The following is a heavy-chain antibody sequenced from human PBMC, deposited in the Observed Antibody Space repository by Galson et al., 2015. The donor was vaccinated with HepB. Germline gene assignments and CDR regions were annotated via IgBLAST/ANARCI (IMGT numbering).Heavy chain of an antibody. CDR3: ARFHLGVDAFDI. CDR2: IKQDGSEK. J-gene: IGHJ3*02. Sequence: SLRLSCAASGFTFSSYWMSWVRQVPGKGLEWVANIKQDGSEKYYVDSVKGRFTISRDNAKNSLYLQMNSLRAEDTAVYYCARFHLGVDAFDIWGQGTMVTVSS. V-gene: IGHV3-7*03. CDR1: GFTFSSYW. D-gene: IGHD2-8*01.